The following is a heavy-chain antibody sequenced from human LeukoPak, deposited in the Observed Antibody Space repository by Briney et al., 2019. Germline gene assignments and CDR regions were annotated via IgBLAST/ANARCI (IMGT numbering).Heavy chain of an antibody. CDR3: ARDERFCNGDNHYPDLGY. Sequence: ASVKVSCKASGYTFTGYYMFWVRQAPGQEREWMGWIYPNTGAAKYAQNFQGRVTLTRDTSIRTTFMELSSLRSDDTAFYYCARDERFCNGDNHYPDLGYWGQGTLVTVSS. CDR1: GYTFTGYY. D-gene: IGHD2-15*01. V-gene: IGHV1-2*02. CDR2: IYPNTGAA. J-gene: IGHJ4*02.